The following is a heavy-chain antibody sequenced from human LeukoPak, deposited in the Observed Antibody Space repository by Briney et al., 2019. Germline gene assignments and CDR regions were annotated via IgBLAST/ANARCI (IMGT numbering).Heavy chain of an antibody. Sequence: SETLSLTCTVSGGSISSYYWSWIRQPPGKGLEWIGYIYYSGSTNYNPSLKSRVTISVDTSKNQFSLKLSSVTAADTAVYYCARDVGYFDYWGQGTLVTVSS. CDR2: IYYSGST. CDR3: ARDVGYFDY. J-gene: IGHJ4*02. V-gene: IGHV4-59*12. CDR1: GGSISSYY.